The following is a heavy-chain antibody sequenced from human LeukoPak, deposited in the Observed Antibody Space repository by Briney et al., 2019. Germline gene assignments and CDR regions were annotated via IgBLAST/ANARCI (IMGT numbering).Heavy chain of an antibody. V-gene: IGHV4-59*01. CDR2: IYYSGST. CDR1: GGSISSYY. D-gene: IGHD3-16*02. J-gene: IGHJ6*03. Sequence: SETLSLTCTVSGGSISSYYWSWIRQPPGKGLEWIGYIYYSGSTNYNPSLKSRVTISVDTSKNQFSLKLSSVTAADTAVYYCASGQYDYVWGSYRYRGYYYYYMDVWGKGTTVTVSS. CDR3: ASGQYDYVWGSYRYRGYYYYYMDV.